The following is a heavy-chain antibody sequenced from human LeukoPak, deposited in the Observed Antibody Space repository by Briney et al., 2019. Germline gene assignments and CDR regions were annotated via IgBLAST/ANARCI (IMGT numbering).Heavy chain of an antibody. CDR1: GYTFTSYY. D-gene: IGHD3-10*01. Sequence: ASVKVSCKASGYTFTSYYIHWVRQAPGQGLGWMGIINPSGGSTSYEQKFQGRVTMTRDTSTSTVYMELSSLRSEDTAVYYCARGGYDVAGMRDGGMDVWGQGTTVPVS. V-gene: IGHV1-46*01. J-gene: IGHJ6*02. CDR3: ARGGYDVAGMRDGGMDV. CDR2: INPSGGST.